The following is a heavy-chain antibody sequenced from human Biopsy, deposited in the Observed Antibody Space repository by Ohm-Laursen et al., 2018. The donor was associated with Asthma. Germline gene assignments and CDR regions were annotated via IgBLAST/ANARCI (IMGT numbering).Heavy chain of an antibody. CDR1: GYTFTSYY. J-gene: IGHJ4*02. V-gene: IGHV1-46*01. CDR2: INPSGGST. D-gene: IGHD2/OR15-2a*01. CDR3: ARAFVESAAFDY. Sequence: SVKVSCKASGYTFTSYYIHWARQAPGQGLEWMGIINPSGGSTSYPQKFQGRVTMNRDTSTSTVYMELSSLSSEDTAVYYCARAFVESAAFDYWGQGTLVTVSS.